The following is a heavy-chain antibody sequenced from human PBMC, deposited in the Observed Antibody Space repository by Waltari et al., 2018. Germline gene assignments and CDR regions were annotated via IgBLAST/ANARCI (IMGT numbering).Heavy chain of an antibody. Sequence: VPWVESGGGMVQPGTYLLLSFPSSGFTFSSMTIHWLRQAPGKGLEHVAFISYDGSHKYYEDSVKGRFTICRDNCKNTLFLQMNSLRAEDTAVDYCARDKLGYCNGASCSHYGMDVSGQGTTVTVSS. V-gene: IGHV3-30*03. D-gene: IGHD2-15*01. J-gene: IGHJ6*02. CDR2: ISYDGSHK. CDR3: ARDKLGYCNGASCSHYGMDV. CDR1: GFTFSSMT.